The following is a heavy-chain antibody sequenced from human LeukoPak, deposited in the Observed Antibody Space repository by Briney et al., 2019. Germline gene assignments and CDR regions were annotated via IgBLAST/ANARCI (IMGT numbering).Heavy chain of an antibody. CDR1: GGTFSSYA. J-gene: IGHJ4*02. Sequence: SVKVSCKASGGTFSSYAISWVRQAPGQGLEWMGRVIPIFGKANYAQKFQGRITITRNTSISTAYMELSSLRSEDTAVYYCARGRGGYTYWGQGTLVTVSS. CDR2: VIPIFGKA. CDR3: ARGRGGYTY. V-gene: IGHV1-69*04. D-gene: IGHD3-16*01.